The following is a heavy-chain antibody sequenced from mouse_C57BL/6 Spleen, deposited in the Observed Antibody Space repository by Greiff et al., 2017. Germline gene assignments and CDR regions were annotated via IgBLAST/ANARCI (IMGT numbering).Heavy chain of an antibody. CDR1: GYTFTSYW. V-gene: IGHV1-59*01. Sequence: QVQLQQPGAELVRPGPSVKLSCKASGYTFTSYWMHWVKQRPGQGLEWIGVIDPSDSYTNYNQKFKGKATWTVDTSSSTAYMQRSSLTSEDSAVYYCARWLGYYVDYWGQGTTLTVSS. CDR2: IDPSDSYT. J-gene: IGHJ2*01. CDR3: ARWLGYYVDY. D-gene: IGHD3-1*01.